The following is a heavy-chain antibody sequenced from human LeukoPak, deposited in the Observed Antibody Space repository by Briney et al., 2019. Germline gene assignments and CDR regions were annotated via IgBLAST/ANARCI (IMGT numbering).Heavy chain of an antibody. CDR1: GFTFSDYA. CDR3: ARDYYYGMDV. Sequence: GGSLRLSCAASGFTFSDYAMNWVRQAPGKGLEWVANIKQDGSEKYYVDSVKGRFTISRDNAKNSLYLQMNSLRAEDTAVYYCARDYYYGMDVWGQGTTVTVSS. CDR2: IKQDGSEK. J-gene: IGHJ6*02. V-gene: IGHV3-7*03.